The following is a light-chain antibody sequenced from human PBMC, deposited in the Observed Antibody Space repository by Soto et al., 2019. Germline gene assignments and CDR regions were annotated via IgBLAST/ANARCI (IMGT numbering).Light chain of an antibody. CDR1: SSVVWSYNL. J-gene: IGLJ1*01. CDR2: EGS. V-gene: IGLV2-23*01. Sequence: QSVLAQPASVTGSPGQSITISCTRTSSVVWSYNLVSWYKQHPGKAAKLMIYEGSRPPSGFSKRFSGSKSGNTASLTIFGLQAEDEDDYYCCSYAGTSAYVFGTGTKVTVL. CDR3: CSYAGTSAYV.